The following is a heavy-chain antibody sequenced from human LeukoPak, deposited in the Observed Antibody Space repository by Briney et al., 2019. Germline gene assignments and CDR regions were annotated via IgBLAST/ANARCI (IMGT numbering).Heavy chain of an antibody. V-gene: IGHV4-38-2*01. CDR2: ISHGGRT. J-gene: IGHJ4*02. CDR1: DYSISSGYY. CDR3: ARQVDVPSALGYFDS. Sequence: SXXLSLTCAVPDYSISSGYYWGWIRPPPGKGLEGVGSISHGGRTHYNESLKSRVTISIENSKSHVYMQRSSVTAADTAVYYCARQVDVPSALGYFDSWGQGTLVTVSS. D-gene: IGHD2-15*01.